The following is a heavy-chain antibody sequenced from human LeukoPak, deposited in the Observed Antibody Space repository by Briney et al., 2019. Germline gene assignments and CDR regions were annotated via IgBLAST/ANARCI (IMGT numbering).Heavy chain of an antibody. CDR3: ARDWADNSDYPGNH. J-gene: IGHJ5*02. CDR1: GFTFSSFA. Sequence: GGSLRLSCAASGFTFSSFAMSWVRQAPGKGLEWVSTFSGSGGSTYYADSVKGRFSISRDNSKNTLYLQMNSLRAEDTAAYYCARDWADNSDYPGNHWGQGTLVTVSS. V-gene: IGHV3-23*01. CDR2: FSGSGGST. D-gene: IGHD3-22*01.